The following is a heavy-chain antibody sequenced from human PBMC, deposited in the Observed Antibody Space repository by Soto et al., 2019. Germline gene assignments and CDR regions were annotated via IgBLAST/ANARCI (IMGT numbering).Heavy chain of an antibody. D-gene: IGHD3-10*01. J-gene: IGHJ5*02. Sequence: QVQVVQSGTAVKKPGASVKVSCKASGYTFTNYGISWVRQAPGQGLEWMGWISAYNGNTNYAQIFQGRVTLTTDTSTTTAYMELRSLRSDDTAVYYCARVDISSGLDPWGQGTLVTVSS. CDR1: GYTFTNYG. V-gene: IGHV1-18*01. CDR3: ARVDISSGLDP. CDR2: ISAYNGNT.